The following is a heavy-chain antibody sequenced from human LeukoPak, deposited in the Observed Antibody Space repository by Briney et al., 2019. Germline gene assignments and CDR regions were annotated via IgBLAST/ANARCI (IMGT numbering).Heavy chain of an antibody. CDR2: IYNGVNT. CDR1: GFTVSSNY. D-gene: IGHD6-19*01. Sequence: GGSLRLSCAASGFTVSSNYMAWVRQAPGKGLEWVSVIYNGVNTNYADSVKGRFTISRDNSKNTLYLQMNSLRAEDTAVYYCAGGPRWLAFDYWGQGTLVTVSS. J-gene: IGHJ4*02. CDR3: AGGPRWLAFDY. V-gene: IGHV3-53*01.